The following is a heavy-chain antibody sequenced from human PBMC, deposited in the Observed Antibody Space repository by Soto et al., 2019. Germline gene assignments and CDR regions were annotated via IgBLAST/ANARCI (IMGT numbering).Heavy chain of an antibody. CDR1: GFSFSDYS. Sequence: GVSLSLSCAASGFSFSDYSMNWVRQAPGKGLEWLAYIRDGVGSIKYADSVEGRFTISRDNAKNSLYLQMNSLRDEDTAVYYCARDHRYALDIWGQGTRVTVSS. V-gene: IGHV3-48*02. CDR2: IRDGVGSI. CDR3: ARDHRYALDI. J-gene: IGHJ3*02.